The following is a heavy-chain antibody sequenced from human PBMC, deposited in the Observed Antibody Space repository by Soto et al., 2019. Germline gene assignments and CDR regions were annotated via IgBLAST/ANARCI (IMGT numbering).Heavy chain of an antibody. J-gene: IGHJ4*02. CDR3: ATYDFWSGLFDY. CDR2: IYHTGST. CDR1: RASITDAKW. D-gene: IGHD3-3*01. V-gene: IGHV4-4*02. Sequence: QVQLLESGPGLVKPSGTLSLTCAVSRASITDAKWWSWVRQAPGKGLEWIGEIYHTGSTSYNPSLPSRVTISVDKSNNQFLLTLRPVTAADTAVYYCATYDFWSGLFDYWGQGILVTVSP.